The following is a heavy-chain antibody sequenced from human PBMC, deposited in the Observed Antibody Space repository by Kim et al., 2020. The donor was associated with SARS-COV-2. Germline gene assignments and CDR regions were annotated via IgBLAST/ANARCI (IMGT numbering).Heavy chain of an antibody. J-gene: IGHJ4*02. Sequence: SDTLSLTCSVSGASVSSSLHYWGWIRQPPGKGLQWVGSIFSGGATFYSPSLKTRVTMSVDTSKNEFSLQLRSVTAADTAVYFCARDDSSGSDFFDFWGQG. CDR1: GASVSSSLHY. CDR3: ARDDSSGSDFFDF. V-gene: IGHV4-39*02. D-gene: IGHD4-4*01. CDR2: IFSGGAT.